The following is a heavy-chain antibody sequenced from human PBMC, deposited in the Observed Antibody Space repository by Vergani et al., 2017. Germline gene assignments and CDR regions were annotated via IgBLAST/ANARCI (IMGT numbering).Heavy chain of an antibody. D-gene: IGHD2-21*02. Sequence: EVRLVESGGGLVQPGGSLRLSCATSGFTLSDYWIDWVRQAPGKGLEWVARTRNKARGYSTDYAASVRGRFIVSRDASGKSVSLQMTRLRIDDTAVYFCAILTAERVTMGSYHFGMDVWGQGTTVTVSS. V-gene: IGHV3-72*01. J-gene: IGHJ6*02. CDR2: TRNKARGYST. CDR3: AILTAERVTMGSYHFGMDV. CDR1: GFTLSDYW.